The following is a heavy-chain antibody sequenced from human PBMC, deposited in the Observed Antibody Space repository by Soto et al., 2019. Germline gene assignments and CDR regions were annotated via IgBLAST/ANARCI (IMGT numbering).Heavy chain of an antibody. V-gene: IGHV5-51*01. J-gene: IGHJ4*02. CDR1: GYSFTSYW. CDR2: IYPGDSHT. CDR3: ARSWAYTTSSFDY. Sequence: GESLKISCKGSGYSFTSYWIGWVRQMPGKGLEWMGIIYPGDSHTTYSPSFQGQVTISADKSIGTAYLQWSSLKASDTAMYYCARSWAYTTSSFDYWGQGTLVTVSS. D-gene: IGHD3-16*01.